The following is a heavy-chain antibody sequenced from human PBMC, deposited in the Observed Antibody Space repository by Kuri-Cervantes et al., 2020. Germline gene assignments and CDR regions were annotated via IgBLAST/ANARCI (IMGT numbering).Heavy chain of an antibody. CDR3: ARDRARGVGATTNPLYGMDV. Sequence: SETLSLTCTVSGGSISSGSYYWSWIRQPAGKGLEWIGRIYTSGSTNYNPSLKSRVTISVDTSKNQFSLKLSSVTAADTAVYYCARDRARGVGATTNPLYGMDVWGQGTTVTVSS. V-gene: IGHV4-61*02. D-gene: IGHD1-26*01. CDR2: IYTSGST. CDR1: GGSISSGSYY. J-gene: IGHJ6*02.